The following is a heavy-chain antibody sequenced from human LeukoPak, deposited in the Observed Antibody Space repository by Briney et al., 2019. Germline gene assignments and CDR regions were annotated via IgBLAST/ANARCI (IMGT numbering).Heavy chain of an antibody. CDR1: GGSISSGSYY. Sequence: PSETLSLTCTVSGGSISSGSYYWSWIRQPAGKGLEWIGRIYTSGSTNYNPSLKSRVTISVDTSKNQFSLKLSSVTAADTAVYYCARHYGRGSSGWYFDYWGQGTLVTVSS. D-gene: IGHD6-19*01. CDR2: IYTSGST. CDR3: ARHYGRGSSGWYFDY. J-gene: IGHJ4*02. V-gene: IGHV4-61*02.